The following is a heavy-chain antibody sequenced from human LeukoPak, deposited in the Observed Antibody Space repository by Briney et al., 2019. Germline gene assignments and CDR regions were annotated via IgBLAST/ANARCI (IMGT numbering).Heavy chain of an antibody. CDR1: GFTFDDYA. Sequence: QSGRSLRLSCAASGFTFDDYAMHWVRQAPGKGLEWVSGISRNSGSIGYADSVKGRFTISRDNAKNSLYLQMNSLRAEDTALYYCAKDIADDILTGYYTPRAFDIWGQGTMVTVSS. CDR3: AKDIADDILTGYYTPRAFDI. V-gene: IGHV3-9*01. J-gene: IGHJ3*02. CDR2: ISRNSGSI. D-gene: IGHD3-9*01.